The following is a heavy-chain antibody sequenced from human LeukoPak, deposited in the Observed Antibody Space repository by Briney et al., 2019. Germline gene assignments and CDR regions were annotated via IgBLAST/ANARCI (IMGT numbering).Heavy chain of an antibody. CDR1: GYTFTGYY. Sequence: ASVKVSCKASGYTFTGYYMHWVRQAPGQGLEWMGWNNPNSGGTNYAQKFQGRVTMTRDTSISTAYMELSRLRSDDTTVYYCARIGGLDTAMVTDYWGQGTLVTVSS. CDR2: NNPNSGGT. J-gene: IGHJ4*02. V-gene: IGHV1-2*02. D-gene: IGHD5-18*01. CDR3: ARIGGLDTAMVTDY.